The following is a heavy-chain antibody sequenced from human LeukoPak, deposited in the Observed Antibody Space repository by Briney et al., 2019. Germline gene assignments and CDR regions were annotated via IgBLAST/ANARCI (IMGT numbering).Heavy chain of an antibody. D-gene: IGHD1-26*01. J-gene: IGHJ6*03. CDR2: IYTSGST. Sequence: PSQTLSLTCTVSGGSISSGSYYWSWIRQPAGKGLEWIGRIYTSGSTNYNPSLKSRVTISVDTSKNQFSLKLSSVTAADTAVYYCARVGATGLNYYYYMDVWGKGTTVTISS. CDR3: ARVGATGLNYYYYMDV. CDR1: GGSISSGSYY. V-gene: IGHV4-61*02.